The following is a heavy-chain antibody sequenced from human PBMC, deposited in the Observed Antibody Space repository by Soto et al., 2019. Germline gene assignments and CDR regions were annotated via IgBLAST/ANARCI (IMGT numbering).Heavy chain of an antibody. V-gene: IGHV4-39*01. CDR1: GGSISSSSYY. CDR2: IYYSGST. D-gene: IGHD3-3*01. CDR3: ARAVRTIMTIFGVVIIPGWFDP. Sequence: SETLSLTCTVSGGSISSSSYYWGWIRQPPGKGLEWIGSIYYSGSTYYNPSLKSRVTISVDTSKNQFSLKLSSVTAADTAVYYCARAVRTIMTIFGVVIIPGWFDPWGQGTLVTVSS. J-gene: IGHJ5*02.